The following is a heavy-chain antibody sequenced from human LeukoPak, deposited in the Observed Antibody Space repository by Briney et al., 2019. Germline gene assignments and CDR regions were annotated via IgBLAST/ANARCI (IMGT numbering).Heavy chain of an antibody. V-gene: IGHV3-33*01. D-gene: IGHD2-2*01. J-gene: IGHJ4*02. CDR1: GFTFSSYG. CDR3: ARETGRNFGSRGPFDY. CDR2: IWYDGSNK. Sequence: PGRSLRLSCAASGFTFSSYGMHWVRQAPGKGLEWVAVIWYDGSNKYYADSVKGRFTISRDNSKNTLYLQMNSLRAEDTAVYYCARETGRNFGSRGPFDYWGQGTLVTVSS.